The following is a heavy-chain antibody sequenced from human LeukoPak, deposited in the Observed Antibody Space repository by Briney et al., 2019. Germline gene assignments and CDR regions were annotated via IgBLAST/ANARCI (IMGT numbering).Heavy chain of an antibody. CDR1: GFTFSNAW. CDR2: IKSKTDGGTT. D-gene: IGHD3-10*01. Sequence: GGSLRLSCAASGFTFSNAWMSWVRQAPGKGLEWVGRIKSKTDGGTTDYAAPVKGRFTISRDDSKNTLYLQMNSLKTEDTAVYYCTTGLWFGESYLDYWGQGTLVTVSS. CDR3: TTGLWFGESYLDY. J-gene: IGHJ4*02. V-gene: IGHV3-15*01.